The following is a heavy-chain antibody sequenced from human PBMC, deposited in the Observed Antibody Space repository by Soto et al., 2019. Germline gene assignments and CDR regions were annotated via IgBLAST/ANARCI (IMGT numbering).Heavy chain of an antibody. V-gene: IGHV4-59*01. Sequence: PSETLSLTCTVSGGSISSYYWSWIRQPPGKGLEWIGYIYYSGSTNYNPSLKSRVTISVDTSKNQFSLKLSSVTAADTAVYYCARAAKGGDDFDYWGQGTLVTVSS. CDR3: ARAAKGGDDFDY. D-gene: IGHD2-15*01. CDR1: GGSISSYY. J-gene: IGHJ4*02. CDR2: IYYSGST.